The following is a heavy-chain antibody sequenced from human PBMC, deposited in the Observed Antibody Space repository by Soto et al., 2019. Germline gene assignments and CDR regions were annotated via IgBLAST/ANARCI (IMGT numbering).Heavy chain of an antibody. CDR1: GYTLTELS. CDR2: FDPEDGET. V-gene: IGHV1-24*01. Sequence: ASVKVSCKVSGYTLTELSMHWVRQAPGKGLEWMGGFDPEDGETIYAQKFQGRVTMTEDTSTDTAYMELSSLRSEDTAVYYCATWNYAAHRGGEGFDPWGQGTLVTVSS. D-gene: IGHD1-7*01. CDR3: ATWNYAAHRGGEGFDP. J-gene: IGHJ5*02.